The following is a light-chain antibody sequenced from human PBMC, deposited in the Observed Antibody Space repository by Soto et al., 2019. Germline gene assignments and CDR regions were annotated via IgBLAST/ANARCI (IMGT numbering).Light chain of an antibody. Sequence: EIVLTQSPGTLSLSPGERATLSCRASQSVSSSYLAWYQQKPGQAPRLLIYGASSRATGIPDRFSGSGSGTDFTLTIRQLAHEDFAVYYCQQYGSSPYPFGQGTKLEIK. CDR3: QQYGSSPYP. J-gene: IGKJ2*01. CDR1: QSVSSSY. V-gene: IGKV3-20*01. CDR2: GAS.